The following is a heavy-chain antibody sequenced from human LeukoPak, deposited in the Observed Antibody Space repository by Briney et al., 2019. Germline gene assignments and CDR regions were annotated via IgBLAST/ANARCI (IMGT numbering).Heavy chain of an antibody. CDR1: GFTFSSYA. CDR2: ISGSGGST. V-gene: IGHV3-23*01. D-gene: IGHD6-13*01. Sequence: GGSLRLSCAASGFTFSSYAMSWVRQAPGKGLEWVPAISGSGGSTYYADSVKGRFTISRDNSKNTLYLQMNSLRAEDTAVYYCARVAVRVSTYSSSWYYFDYWGQGTLVTVSS. J-gene: IGHJ4*02. CDR3: ARVAVRVSTYSSSWYYFDY.